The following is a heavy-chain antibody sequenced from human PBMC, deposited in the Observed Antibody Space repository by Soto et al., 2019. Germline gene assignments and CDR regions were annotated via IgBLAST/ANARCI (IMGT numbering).Heavy chain of an antibody. CDR2: ISGSGGST. V-gene: IGHV3-23*01. CDR3: AKDTHDLNDYGDTDAFDI. Sequence: GSLRLSCAASGFTFSSYPMSWTRQAPGKGLEWVSAISGSGGSTYYADSVKGRFTISRDNSKNTLYLQMNSLRAEDTAVYYFAKDTHDLNDYGDTDAFDIWGQGTMVTVSS. D-gene: IGHD4-17*01. J-gene: IGHJ3*02. CDR1: GFTFSSYP.